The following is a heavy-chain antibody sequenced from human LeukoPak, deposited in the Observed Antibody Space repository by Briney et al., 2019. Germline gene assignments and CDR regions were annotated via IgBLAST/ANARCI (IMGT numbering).Heavy chain of an antibody. D-gene: IGHD3-9*01. Sequence: GRSLRLSCAASGFTFSSYSMNWVRQAPGKGLEWVSSISGSSSYIYYADSVKGRFTISRDNAKNSLYLQMNSLRAEDTAVYYCARGPYDILTGYYLNYWGQGTLVTVSS. V-gene: IGHV3-21*01. CDR3: ARGPYDILTGYYLNY. J-gene: IGHJ4*02. CDR1: GFTFSSYS. CDR2: ISGSSSYI.